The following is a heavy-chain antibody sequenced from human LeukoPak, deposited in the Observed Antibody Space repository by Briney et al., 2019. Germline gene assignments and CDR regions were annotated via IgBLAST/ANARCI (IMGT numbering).Heavy chain of an antibody. CDR2: IYHSGST. CDR1: GGSISSSSYY. Sequence: SETLSLTCTVSGGSISSSSYYWGWIRQPPGKGLEWIGTIYHSGSTYYNPSLKSRVTISVDTSKNQFSLKLSSVTAADTAVYYCARDRIVGATRYWRWFDPWDQGTLATVSS. CDR3: ARDRIVGATRYWRWFDP. J-gene: IGHJ5*02. V-gene: IGHV4-39*07. D-gene: IGHD1-26*01.